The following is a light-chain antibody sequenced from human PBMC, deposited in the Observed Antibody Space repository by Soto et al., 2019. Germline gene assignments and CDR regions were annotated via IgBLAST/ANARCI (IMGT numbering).Light chain of an antibody. CDR1: SSDVGGYNS. V-gene: IGLV2-14*03. J-gene: IGLJ1*01. Sequence: QSALTQPASVSGSPGQSITISCTGTSSDVGGYNSVSWYQQVPGNVPKLIIYDVSNRPSGVSNRFSGSKSGNTASLTISGLQAEDESDYYCSSFTSSTSYVFGTGTKLTVL. CDR2: DVS. CDR3: SSFTSSTSYV.